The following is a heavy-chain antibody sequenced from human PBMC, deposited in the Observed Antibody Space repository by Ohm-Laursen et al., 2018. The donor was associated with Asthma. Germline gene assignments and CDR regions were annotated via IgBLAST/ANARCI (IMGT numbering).Heavy chain of an antibody. Sequence: ASVKVSCKTSGYTFTSYGISWVRQAPGQGLEWMGWISAYNGNTNYAQKLQGRVTMTTDTSTSTAYMELRSLRSDDTAVYYCARDPPFRYFDWLLPRPGSSPEYYYGMDVWGQGTTVTVSS. CDR3: ARDPPFRYFDWLLPRPGSSPEYYYGMDV. V-gene: IGHV1-18*04. CDR1: GYTFTSYG. CDR2: ISAYNGNT. J-gene: IGHJ6*02. D-gene: IGHD3-9*01.